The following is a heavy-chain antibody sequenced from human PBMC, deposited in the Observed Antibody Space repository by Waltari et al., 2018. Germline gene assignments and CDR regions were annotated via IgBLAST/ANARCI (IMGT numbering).Heavy chain of an antibody. CDR1: GGSISSSSYY. Sequence: QLQLQESGPGLVKPSETLSLTCTVSGGSISSSSYYWGWIRQPPGKGLEWIGSIYYSGSTYYNPSLKSRVTISVDTSKNQFSLKLSSVTAADTAVYYCARSHCSSTSCYTYDAFDIWGQGTMVTVSS. J-gene: IGHJ3*02. V-gene: IGHV4-39*07. CDR2: IYYSGST. CDR3: ARSHCSSTSCYTYDAFDI. D-gene: IGHD2-2*02.